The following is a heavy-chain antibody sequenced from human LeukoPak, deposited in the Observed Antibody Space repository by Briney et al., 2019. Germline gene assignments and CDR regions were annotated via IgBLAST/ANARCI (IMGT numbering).Heavy chain of an antibody. V-gene: IGHV3-48*01. CDR2: IGIDSGNT. Sequence: GGSLRLSCAASGFTFSDYSMNWVRQAPGKGLEWISYIGIDSGNTNYADSVKGRFTISGNKAKNSLYLQMNSLRAEDTAVYYCARSPQLRFLEWLPDYWGQGTLVTVSS. CDR1: GFTFSDYS. J-gene: IGHJ4*02. CDR3: ARSPQLRFLEWLPDY. D-gene: IGHD3-3*01.